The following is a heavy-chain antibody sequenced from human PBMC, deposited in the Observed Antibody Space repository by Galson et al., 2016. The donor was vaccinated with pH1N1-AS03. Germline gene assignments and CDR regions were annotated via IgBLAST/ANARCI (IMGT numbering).Heavy chain of an antibody. CDR2: ISGNGVST. CDR1: GFTFSSYA. Sequence: SLRLSCAASGFTFSSYAMYWVRQAPGKGLEYVSVISGNGVSTYYANSVKGRFTISRDNSKNTLYLQMGSLRAEDMAMYYCARGPVSYSNYWFPPPDYWGQGTLVTVSS. V-gene: IGHV3-64*01. J-gene: IGHJ4*02. CDR3: ARGPVSYSNYWFPPPDY. D-gene: IGHD6-13*01.